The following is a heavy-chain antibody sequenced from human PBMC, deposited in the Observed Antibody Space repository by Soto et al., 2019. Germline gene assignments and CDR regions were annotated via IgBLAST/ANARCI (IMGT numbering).Heavy chain of an antibody. D-gene: IGHD2-21*02. CDR1: GGTFSSYA. V-gene: IGHV1-69*13. CDR2: ITPIFGTP. Sequence: SVKVSCKASGGTFSSYAISWVRQAPGQGLEWMGGITPIFGTPNYAQKFQGRVTITADASTSTAYMELSSLRSDDTAVYYCARDYWTYCGGDCSVGFDPWGQGTLVTVSS. J-gene: IGHJ5*02. CDR3: ARDYWTYCGGDCSVGFDP.